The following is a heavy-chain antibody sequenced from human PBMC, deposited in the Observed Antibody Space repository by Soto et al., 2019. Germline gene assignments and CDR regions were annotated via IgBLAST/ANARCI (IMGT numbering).Heavy chain of an antibody. V-gene: IGHV1-69*01. CDR1: GGTFSSYA. CDR2: IIPIFGTA. Sequence: QVQLVQSGAEVKKPGSSVKVSCKASGGTFSSYAISWVRQAPGQGLEWMGGIIPIFGTANYAQKFQGRVTITADESTSTAYMELSSLRSEDTAVYYCARAGYYYDSSGYYYYGMDVWGQGTTVTVSS. J-gene: IGHJ6*02. CDR3: ARAGYYYDSSGYYYYGMDV. D-gene: IGHD3-22*01.